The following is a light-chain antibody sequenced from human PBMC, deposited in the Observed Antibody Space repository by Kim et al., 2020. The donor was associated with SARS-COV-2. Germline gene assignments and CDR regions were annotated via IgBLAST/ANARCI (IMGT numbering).Light chain of an antibody. Sequence: PGKTARITCGGNNIGRKSVHGYQQKPGQAPVVVIYYDSDRPSGIPERFSGSNSGNTATLTISRVEAGDEADYYCQVWDSSSDHPRVFGGGTQLTVL. V-gene: IGLV3-21*04. CDR3: QVWDSSSDHPRV. J-gene: IGLJ3*02. CDR2: YDS. CDR1: NIGRKS.